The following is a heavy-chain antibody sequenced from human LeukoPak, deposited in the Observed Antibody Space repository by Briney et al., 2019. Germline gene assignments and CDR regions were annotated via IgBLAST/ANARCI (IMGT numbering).Heavy chain of an antibody. CDR1: GGSISSGGYS. V-gene: IGHV4-30-2*01. D-gene: IGHD6-19*01. CDR3: VSALAVAPFDY. Sequence: KPSETLSLTCAVSGGSISSGGYSWSWIRQPPGKGLEWIGYIYHSGSTYYNPSLKSRVTISVDRSKNQFSLKLSSVTAADTAVYYCVSALAVAPFDYWGQGTLVTVSS. J-gene: IGHJ4*02. CDR2: IYHSGST.